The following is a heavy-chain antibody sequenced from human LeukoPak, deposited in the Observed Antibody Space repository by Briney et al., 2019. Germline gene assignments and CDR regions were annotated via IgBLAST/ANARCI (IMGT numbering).Heavy chain of an antibody. Sequence: SETLSLTCTVSGVSISSYYWSWIRQPAGKGLEWIGRVYTSGSTNYSPSLKSRVTMSVDTSKNQFSLKLSSVTAADTAVYYCARHSEYSSPEGAFDIWGQGTMVTVSS. D-gene: IGHD6-6*01. CDR2: VYTSGST. V-gene: IGHV4-4*07. CDR1: GVSISSYY. CDR3: ARHSEYSSPEGAFDI. J-gene: IGHJ3*02.